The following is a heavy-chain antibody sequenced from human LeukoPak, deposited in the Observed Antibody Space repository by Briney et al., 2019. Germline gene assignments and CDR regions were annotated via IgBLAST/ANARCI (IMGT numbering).Heavy chain of an antibody. D-gene: IGHD6-19*01. J-gene: IGHJ4*02. CDR2: INHSGST. Sequence: SETLSLTCTVSGGSISSYYWSWIRQPPGKGLEWIGEINHSGSTNYNPSLKSRVTISVDTSKNQFSLKLSSVTAADTAVYYCAREGTTGAGIDYWGQGTLVTVSS. CDR3: AREGTTGAGIDY. V-gene: IGHV4-34*01. CDR1: GGSISSYY.